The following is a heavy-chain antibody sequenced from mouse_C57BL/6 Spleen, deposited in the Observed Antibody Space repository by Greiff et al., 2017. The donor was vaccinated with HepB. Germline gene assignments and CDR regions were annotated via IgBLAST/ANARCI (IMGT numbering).Heavy chain of an antibody. D-gene: IGHD1-1*01. Sequence: EVMLVESGGGLVRPGGSLKLSCAASGFTFSDYGMHWVRQAPEKGLEWVGYISRGSGTIYYAEKVKGRFTISRDNAKNTLFLQMTSLRSEDTAMDYGVRKDGSRYGWSAYWGQGTLVTVSA. CDR3: VRKDGSRYGWSAY. V-gene: IGHV5-17*01. CDR1: GFTFSDYG. J-gene: IGHJ3*01. CDR2: ISRGSGTI.